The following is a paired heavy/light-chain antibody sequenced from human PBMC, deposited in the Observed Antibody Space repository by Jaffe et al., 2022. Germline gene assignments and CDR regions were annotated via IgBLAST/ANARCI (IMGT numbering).Heavy chain of an antibody. V-gene: IGHV3-23*01. CDR1: GFTFNFFD. CDR3: ARHPDYFHYMDV. J-gene: IGHJ6*03. Sequence: ELKLLESAGGLVQPGGSLRLSCVASGFTFNFFDMSWVRQAPGKGLEWVSAISDDATRTYYTDSVKGRFTISRDNSNNTLYLQMNSLRGDDTAMYFCARHPDYFHYMDVWGTGTTVTVSS. CDR2: ISDDATRT.
Light chain of an antibody. CDR1: QSITSN. CDR3: QQHDKWPLR. V-gene: IGKV3-15*01. Sequence: EIVMTQSPDTLSVSPGERATLSCRASQSITSNLAWYQQKPGQAPRLLIYDASTRATGCPARFSGSGSGAEFTLTINSLQAEDFAVYYCQQHDKWPLRFGQGTKVEIK. J-gene: IGKJ1*01. CDR2: DAS.